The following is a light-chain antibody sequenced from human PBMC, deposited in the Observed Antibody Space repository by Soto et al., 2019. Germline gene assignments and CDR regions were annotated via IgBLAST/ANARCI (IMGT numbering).Light chain of an antibody. Sequence: QSALTQPASVSGSPGQSITISCTGSSSDVGGYNHVSWYQQHPGKVPKLMIYEVNNRPSGISHRFSGSKSGNTASLTISGLQAEDEANYYCTSYTRSITGVFGGGTKLTVL. J-gene: IGLJ3*02. V-gene: IGLV2-14*01. CDR1: SSDVGGYNH. CDR2: EVN. CDR3: TSYTRSITGV.